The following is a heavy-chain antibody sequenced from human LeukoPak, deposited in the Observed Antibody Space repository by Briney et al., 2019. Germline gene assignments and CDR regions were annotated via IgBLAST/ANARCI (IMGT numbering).Heavy chain of an antibody. D-gene: IGHD6-13*01. CDR3: AKDGGRAAAGTVDS. J-gene: IGHJ4*02. CDR1: GFTFSNYA. Sequence: GGSLRLSCAASGFTFSNYAMHWVRQAPGKGLEWVAVVSSDGNSKYYADSMKGRFTISRDNSKNTLYPQINSLRADDTAVFYCAKDGGRAAAGTVDSWGQGALVTVSS. CDR2: VSSDGNSK. V-gene: IGHV3-30*18.